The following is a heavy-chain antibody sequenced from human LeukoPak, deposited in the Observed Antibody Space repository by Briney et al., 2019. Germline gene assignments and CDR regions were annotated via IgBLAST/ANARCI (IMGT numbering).Heavy chain of an antibody. CDR3: ARSDFAIGYCSGGSCRRNYYYYYYMDV. CDR1: GGSISSYY. CDR2: IYYSGST. D-gene: IGHD2-15*01. J-gene: IGHJ6*03. Sequence: SETLSLTCTVSGGSISSYYWSWIRQPPGKGLEWIGYIYYSGSTNYNPSLKSRVTISVDTSKNQFSLKLSSVTAADTAVYYCARSDFAIGYCSGGSCRRNYYYYYYMDVWGQGTLVTVSS. V-gene: IGHV4-59*01.